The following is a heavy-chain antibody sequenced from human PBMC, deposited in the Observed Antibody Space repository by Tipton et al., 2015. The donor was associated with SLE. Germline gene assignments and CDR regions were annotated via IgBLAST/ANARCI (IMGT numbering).Heavy chain of an antibody. CDR1: GGSFSGYY. Sequence: TLSLTCAVYGGSFSGYYWSWIRQPPGKGLEWIGEINHSGSTYYNPSLKSRVTISVDTSKNQFSLKLSSVTAADTAVYYCARGGDGFWSGYYLPWGQGTLVTVSS. J-gene: IGHJ5*02. CDR2: INHSGST. V-gene: IGHV4-34*01. D-gene: IGHD3-3*01. CDR3: ARGGDGFWSGYYLP.